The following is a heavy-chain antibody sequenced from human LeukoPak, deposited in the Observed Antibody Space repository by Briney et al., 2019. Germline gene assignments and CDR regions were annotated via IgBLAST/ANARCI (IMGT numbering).Heavy chain of an antibody. Sequence: GASVKVSCKASGGTFSKYTISWVRQRPGQGLEWMGGITPLFGTANYAQKFQGRVTITADESTSTAYMELSSLRSEDTAVYYCARDASPLRDFDYWGQGTLVTVSS. CDR2: ITPLFGTA. CDR3: ARDASPLRDFDY. J-gene: IGHJ4*02. D-gene: IGHD4-17*01. V-gene: IGHV1-69*13. CDR1: GGTFSKYT.